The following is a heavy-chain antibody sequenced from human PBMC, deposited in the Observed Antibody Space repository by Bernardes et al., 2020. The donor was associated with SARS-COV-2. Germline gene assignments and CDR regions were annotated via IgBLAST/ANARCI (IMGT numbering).Heavy chain of an antibody. CDR1: GFSFSSSS. J-gene: IGHJ4*02. CDR2: ISSSSYYI. D-gene: IGHD2-2*01. CDR3: ARDSCSSTSCYDY. Sequence: GGSLRLSCVASGFSFSSSSMNWVRQAPGKGLEWVSSISSSSYYIHYADSVKGRFTISRDNAKSSLYLHMNSLRVEDTAVYYCARDSCSSTSCYDYWGQGTLVTVSS. V-gene: IGHV3-21*01.